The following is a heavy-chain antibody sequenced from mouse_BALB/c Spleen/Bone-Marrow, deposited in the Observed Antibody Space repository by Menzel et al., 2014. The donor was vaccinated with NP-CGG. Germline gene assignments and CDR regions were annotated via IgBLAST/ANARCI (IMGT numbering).Heavy chain of an antibody. CDR2: IWAGGST. J-gene: IGHJ4*01. V-gene: IGHV2-9*02. Sequence: QVQLQQSGPGLVAPSQSLSITCTVSGFSLTSYGVHWVRQPPGRVLEWLGVIWAGGSTNYNSALMSRLSISKDNSKSQVFLKMNSLQTDDTAMYYCARGSYYEGAMDYWGQGTSVTVSS. CDR3: ARGSYYEGAMDY. D-gene: IGHD1-1*01. CDR1: GFSLTSYG.